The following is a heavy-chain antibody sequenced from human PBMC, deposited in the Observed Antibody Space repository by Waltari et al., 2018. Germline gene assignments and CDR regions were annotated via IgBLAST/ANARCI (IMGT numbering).Heavy chain of an antibody. CDR3: ARDAPDYYGSYYFEY. Sequence: EVQLVESGGGVVQPGGSLRLYCAASGFTLTSYWMSWVRQAPGRGLEWVANIKQDGSVQYYVDSVKGRFTISRDNAKNSLYLQMSSLRAEDTAVYYCARDAPDYYGSYYFEYWGQGTLVTVSS. V-gene: IGHV3-7*01. D-gene: IGHD3-10*01. CDR2: IKQDGSVQ. CDR1: GFTLTSYW. J-gene: IGHJ4*02.